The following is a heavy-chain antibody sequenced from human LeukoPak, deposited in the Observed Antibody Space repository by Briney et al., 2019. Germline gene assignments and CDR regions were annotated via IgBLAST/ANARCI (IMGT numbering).Heavy chain of an antibody. V-gene: IGHV3-30-3*01. CDR1: GFTFSSYA. Sequence: GGSLRLSCAASGFTFSSYAMHWVRQAPGKGLEWVAVISYDGSNKYYADSVKGRFTISRDNSKNTLYLQMNSLRAEDTAVYYCAVGWDHGSGWSLGYWGQGTLVTVSS. D-gene: IGHD6-19*01. CDR3: AVGWDHGSGWSLGY. CDR2: ISYDGSNK. J-gene: IGHJ4*02.